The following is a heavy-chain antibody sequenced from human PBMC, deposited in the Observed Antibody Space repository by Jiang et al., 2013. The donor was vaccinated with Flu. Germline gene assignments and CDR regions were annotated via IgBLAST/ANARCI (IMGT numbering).Heavy chain of an antibody. V-gene: IGHV3-7*03. J-gene: IGHJ4*02. CDR2: IKQDGSEK. Sequence: QLLESGGGLVQPGGSLRLSCVASGFTFSTYWMTWVRQAPGKGLEWVANIKQDGSEKHYVDSVKGRFTISRDNAKNSLYLQMNSLRAEDTAVYYCARDRSSDDFWGSTSPFYFDYWGQGTLVTVSS. CDR1: GFTFSTYW. D-gene: IGHD3/OR15-3a*01. CDR3: ARDRSSDDFWGSTSPFYFDY.